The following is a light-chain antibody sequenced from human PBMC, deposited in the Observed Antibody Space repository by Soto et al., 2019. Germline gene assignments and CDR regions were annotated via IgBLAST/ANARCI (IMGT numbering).Light chain of an antibody. CDR3: AAWDDSLNAAI. CDR2: SNN. Sequence: QSVLTQPPSASGTPGQRVTISCSGGSSNIGSNTVNWYQQLPGTAPNLLIYSNNQRPSGVPDRFSGSKSGTSASLAISGLQSEDEADYYCAAWDDSLNAAIFGGGTKVTVL. CDR1: SSNIGSNT. V-gene: IGLV1-44*01. J-gene: IGLJ2*01.